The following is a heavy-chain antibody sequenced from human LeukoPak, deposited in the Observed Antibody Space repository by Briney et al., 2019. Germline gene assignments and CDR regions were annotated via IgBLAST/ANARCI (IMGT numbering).Heavy chain of an antibody. CDR3: ARDGYRNELDH. CDR2: INPKTGDT. V-gene: IGHV1-2*02. J-gene: IGHJ4*02. CDR1: GYSFIAYY. D-gene: IGHD5-24*01. Sequence: GASVKVSCKTSGYSFIAYYIHWVRQAPGQGLEWMGWINPKTGDTGYAQKLRGRVTMTRDTSVSTVYMDSSGLRSDDTAVYFCARDGYRNELDHWGRGTRVTVSS.